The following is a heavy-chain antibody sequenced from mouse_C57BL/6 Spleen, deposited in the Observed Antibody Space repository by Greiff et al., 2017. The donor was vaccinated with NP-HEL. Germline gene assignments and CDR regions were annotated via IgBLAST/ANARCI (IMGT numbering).Heavy chain of an antibody. Sequence: QVQLKQPGAELVKPGASVKLSCKASGYTFTSYWMHWVKQRPGQGLEWIGMIHPNSGSTNYNEKFKSKATLTVDKSSSTAYMQLSSLTSEDSAVYYCAGKLGDAMDYWGQGTSVTVSS. CDR3: AGKLGDAMDY. CDR2: IHPNSGST. D-gene: IGHD4-1*01. V-gene: IGHV1-64*01. J-gene: IGHJ4*01. CDR1: GYTFTSYW.